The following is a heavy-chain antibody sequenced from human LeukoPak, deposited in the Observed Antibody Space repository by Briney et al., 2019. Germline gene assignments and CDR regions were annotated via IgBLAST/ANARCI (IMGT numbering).Heavy chain of an antibody. D-gene: IGHD3-16*01. Sequence: ASVKVSCKASGYTFTSYDINWVRQATGQGLEWMGWMNPNSGNTGYAQKFQGRVTITRNTSISTAYMELSSLRSEDTAVYYCARNRLMSGDDAFDIWGQGTLVTVSS. J-gene: IGHJ3*02. V-gene: IGHV1-8*03. CDR1: GYTFTSYD. CDR2: MNPNSGNT. CDR3: ARNRLMSGDDAFDI.